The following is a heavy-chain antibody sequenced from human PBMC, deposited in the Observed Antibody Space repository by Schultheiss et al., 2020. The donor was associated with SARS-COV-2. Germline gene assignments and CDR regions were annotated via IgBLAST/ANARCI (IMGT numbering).Heavy chain of an antibody. Sequence: GGSLRLSCAASGFTFGTYNMHWVRQAPGKGLEWVAVIWYDGSNKYYADSVKGRFTISRDNSKNTLYLQMNSLRAEDTAVYYCARDLRNCLDYWGQGTLVTVSS. CDR1: GFTFGTYN. V-gene: IGHV3-33*08. CDR3: ARDLRNCLDY. J-gene: IGHJ4*02. D-gene: IGHD1-7*01. CDR2: IWYDGSNK.